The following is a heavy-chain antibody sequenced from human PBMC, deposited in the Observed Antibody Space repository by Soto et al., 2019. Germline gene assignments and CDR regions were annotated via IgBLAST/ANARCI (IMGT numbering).Heavy chain of an antibody. CDR2: MNPDSGNT. CDR1: GYTFTNYD. V-gene: IGHV1-8*01. D-gene: IGHD3-16*01. J-gene: IGHJ5*02. Sequence: QVQLVQSGAEVKKPAASVKVSCKASGYTFTNYDIHWVRQATGQGLEWMGWMNPDSGNTGQSKQFQGRVTMTRDTSISTAYMEMSSLRSEDTAVYYCARGRFRRTWFDPWGQGTLVTVSS. CDR3: ARGRFRRTWFDP.